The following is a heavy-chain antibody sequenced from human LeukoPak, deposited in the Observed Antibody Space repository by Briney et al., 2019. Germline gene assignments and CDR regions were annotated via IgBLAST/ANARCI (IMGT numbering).Heavy chain of an antibody. V-gene: IGHV1-18*01. J-gene: IGHJ5*02. CDR2: ISAYNGNT. CDR1: GYTFTSYG. CDR3: AREGRDFIAAADWFDP. Sequence: ASVKVSCKASGYTFTSYGISWVRQAPGQGLEWMGWISAYNGNTNYAQKLQGRVTMTTDTSTSTAYMELRSLRSDDTAVYYCAREGRDFIAAADWFDPWGQGTLVTVSS. D-gene: IGHD6-13*01.